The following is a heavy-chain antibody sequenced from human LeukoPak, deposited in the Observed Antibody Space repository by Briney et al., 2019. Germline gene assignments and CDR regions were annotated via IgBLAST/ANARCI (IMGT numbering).Heavy chain of an antibody. CDR2: IKPDASGK. D-gene: IGHD2-2*01. CDR3: VSRLYQLLLSGADADY. CDR1: GFTFSSYA. V-gene: IGHV3-7*01. Sequence: GGSLRLSCAASGFTFSSYAMHWVRQAPGKGLEWVANIKPDASGKHYVDSVKGRFTISRDNAKNSLYLQMNSLRAEDTAVYYCVSRLYQLLLSGADADYWGQGTLVTVSS. J-gene: IGHJ4*02.